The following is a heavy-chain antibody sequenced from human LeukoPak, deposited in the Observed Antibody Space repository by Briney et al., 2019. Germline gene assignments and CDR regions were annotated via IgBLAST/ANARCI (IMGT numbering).Heavy chain of an antibody. Sequence: ASVKVSCKASGGTLTSHTSTWVRRAPGQGLEWMGGIIPILGSANYAKKFQGRATNSADESTGTVYMELRNLTPEDTAVYYCARGYDIGDYVPYNYWGQRTLVTVSS. J-gene: IGHJ4*02. CDR3: ARGYDIGDYVPYNY. V-gene: IGHV1-69*13. D-gene: IGHD4-17*01. CDR2: IIPILGSA. CDR1: GGTLTSHT.